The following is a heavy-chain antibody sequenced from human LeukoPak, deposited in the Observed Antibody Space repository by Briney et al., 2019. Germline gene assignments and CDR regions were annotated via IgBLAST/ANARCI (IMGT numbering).Heavy chain of an antibody. D-gene: IGHD4-17*01. CDR2: ISYDGSNK. CDR3: VRETGSTVGSTDFDY. CDR1: GFTFSSYG. V-gene: IGHV3-30*03. J-gene: IGHJ4*02. Sequence: GGSLRLSCAASGFTFSSYGMHWVRQAPGKGLEWVAVISYDGSNKYYADSVKGRFTISRDNSKNTLYLQMNSLRAEDTAVYYCVRETGSTVGSTDFDYWGQGTLVTVSS.